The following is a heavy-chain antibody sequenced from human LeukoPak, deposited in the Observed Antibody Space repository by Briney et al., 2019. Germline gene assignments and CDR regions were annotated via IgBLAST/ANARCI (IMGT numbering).Heavy chain of an antibody. CDR1: GFTFSSYW. Sequence: GGSLRLSCAASGFTFSSYWMHSVRQAPGKGLVWVSRIDSYGSSTSFADSVKGRFTISRDNAKNSPYLQMDSLRAEDTAVYYCAKFSRAADSYWGQGTLVTVSS. CDR3: AKFSRAADSY. D-gene: IGHD2-15*01. J-gene: IGHJ4*02. V-gene: IGHV3-74*01. CDR2: IDSYGSST.